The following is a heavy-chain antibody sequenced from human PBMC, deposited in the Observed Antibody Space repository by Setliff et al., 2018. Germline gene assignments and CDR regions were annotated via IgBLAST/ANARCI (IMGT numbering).Heavy chain of an antibody. CDR1: GGTFSIYD. V-gene: IGHV1-69*05. D-gene: IGHD3-22*01. J-gene: IGHJ3*02. CDR3: ARDVFPYHYEGAFDI. CDR2: IIPISGSP. Sequence: SVKVSCKASGGTFSIYDITWVRQAPGQGLEWMGGIIPISGSPNYAQKFQGRVTITTDESTSTAYMEMSSLRSEDTAVYYCARDVFPYHYEGAFDIWGQGTMGTVSS.